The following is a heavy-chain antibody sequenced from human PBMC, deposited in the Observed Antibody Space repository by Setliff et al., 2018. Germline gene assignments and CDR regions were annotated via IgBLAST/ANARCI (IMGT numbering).Heavy chain of an antibody. CDR3: ARDLGHGGDSDY. CDR1: GGSISSYY. J-gene: IGHJ4*02. Sequence: SETLSLTCTVSGGSISSYYWSWIRQPAGKGLEWIGHIYIGGSANYNPSLKSRVTISVDTSKNQFSLKLSSVTAADTAVYYCARDLGHGGDSDYWGQGILVTVSS. D-gene: IGHD2-21*02. CDR2: IYIGGSA. V-gene: IGHV4-4*07.